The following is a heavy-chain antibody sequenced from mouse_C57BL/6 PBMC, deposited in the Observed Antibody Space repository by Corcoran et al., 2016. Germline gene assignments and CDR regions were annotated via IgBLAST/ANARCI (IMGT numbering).Heavy chain of an antibody. CDR1: GYTFTDYY. D-gene: IGHD2-4*01. CDR2: INPYNGGT. CDR3: ARHDYDGARFAY. V-gene: IGHV1-19*01. J-gene: IGHJ3*01. Sequence: EVQLQQSGPVLVKPGTSVKMSWKASGYTFTDYYMNWVKQSHGKSLEWMGVINPYNGGTSYNQKFKGKATLTVDKSSSTAYMELNSLTSEDSAVYYCARHDYDGARFAYWGQGTLVTVSA.